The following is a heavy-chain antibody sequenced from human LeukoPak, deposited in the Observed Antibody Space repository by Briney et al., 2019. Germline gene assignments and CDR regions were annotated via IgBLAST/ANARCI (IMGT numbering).Heavy chain of an antibody. V-gene: IGHV5-51*01. J-gene: IGHJ4*02. Sequence: GESLKISCKVSGPSFPNFWITGVRQMPGKGLEWMGIIFPGDSETRYSPSFQGQVTISADKSISTAYLQWRNLKASDTAMYYCARQKYGDYYFDYWGQGTLVSVSS. D-gene: IGHD4-17*01. CDR1: GPSFPNFW. CDR3: ARQKYGDYYFDY. CDR2: IFPGDSET.